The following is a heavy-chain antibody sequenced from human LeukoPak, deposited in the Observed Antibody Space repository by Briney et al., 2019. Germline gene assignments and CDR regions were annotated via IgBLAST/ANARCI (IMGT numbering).Heavy chain of an antibody. D-gene: IGHD3-16*01. CDR3: ARDGWGNPDAFDI. V-gene: IGHV3-53*01. Sequence: GGSLRLSCAASGFTVGSKYMNWARQAPGKGLEWVSVIYSGGSTFYADSVKGRFTISRDNSKNTLYLQMNSLRAEDTAVYYCARDGWGNPDAFDIWGQGTMVTVSS. CDR2: IYSGGST. CDR1: GFTVGSKY. J-gene: IGHJ3*02.